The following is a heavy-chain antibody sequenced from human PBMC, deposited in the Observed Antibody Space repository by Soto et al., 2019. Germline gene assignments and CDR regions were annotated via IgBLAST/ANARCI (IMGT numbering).Heavy chain of an antibody. V-gene: IGHV3-64*01. CDR3: ARVSARGQAAFDI. D-gene: IGHD5-12*01. CDR2: ISYKGGST. CDR1: GFTLSDFS. Sequence: EVQLVESGGGLVQPGGSLRLSCAASGFTLSDFSMHWVRQAAGKGLEFVSAISYKGGSTYYANSVKGRFTIFRDNSKNTLYLQMGSLRAEDMGVYYCARVSARGQAAFDIRGQGTMVTVSS. J-gene: IGHJ3*02.